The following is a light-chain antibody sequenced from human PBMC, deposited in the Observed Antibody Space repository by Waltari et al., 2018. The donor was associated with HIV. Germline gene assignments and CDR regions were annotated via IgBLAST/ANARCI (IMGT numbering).Light chain of an antibody. CDR3: AAWDDSLGGPV. Sequence: QSVLTQPPSASGTPGQRVTISCSGSTSNIGINYVHWYQHLPGTAPKLLIYGLNERPSGVSDRFSGSKSGTSASLAISGLRSEDEGDYSCAAWDDSLGGPVFGGGTQLTVL. CDR1: TSNIGINY. V-gene: IGLV1-47*01. CDR2: GLN. J-gene: IGLJ7*01.